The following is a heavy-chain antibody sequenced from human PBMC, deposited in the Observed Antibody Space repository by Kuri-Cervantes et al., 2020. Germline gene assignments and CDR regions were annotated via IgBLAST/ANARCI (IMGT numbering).Heavy chain of an antibody. J-gene: IGHJ4*02. D-gene: IGHD3-10*01. V-gene: IGHV1-46*01. CDR1: GYTFTSYY. CDR3: AGDQYRAAMVRGVYPSSFDY. CDR2: INPSGGST. Sequence: ASVKVSCKASGYTFTSYYMHWVRQAPGQGLEWMGIINPSGGSTSYAQKFQGRVTMTRDTSTSTVYMELSSLRSEDTAVYYCAGDQYRAAMVRGVYPSSFDYWGQGTLVTVSS.